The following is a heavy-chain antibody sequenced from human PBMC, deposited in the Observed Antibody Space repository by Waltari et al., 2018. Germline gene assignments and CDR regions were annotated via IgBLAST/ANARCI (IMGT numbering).Heavy chain of an antibody. CDR2: IYAGGGS. J-gene: IGHJ3*01. Sequence: EVQLVETGGGLIQPGGSLRLSCAVSGFIVSSNYMSWVRQAPGKGLEWVSVIYAGGGSDSADSVRGRFTISRDNSKNTLYLEMNTLRADDTAVYYCATLGAYLGAFDVWGQGTMVTVSS. D-gene: IGHD3-16*01. V-gene: IGHV3-53*02. CDR1: GFIVSSNY. CDR3: ATLGAYLGAFDV.